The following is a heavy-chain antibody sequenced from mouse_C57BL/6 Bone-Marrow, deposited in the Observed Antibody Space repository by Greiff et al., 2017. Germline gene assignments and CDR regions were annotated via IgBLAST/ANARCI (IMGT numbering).Heavy chain of an antibody. CDR2: ISSGGSYT. V-gene: IGHV5-6*02. CDR3: ARHPYGSPCYFDV. D-gene: IGHD1-1*01. J-gene: IGHJ1*03. CDR1: GFTFSSYG. Sequence: DVMLVESGGDLVKPGGSLKLSCAASGFTFSSYGMSWVRQTPDKRLEWVATISSGGSYTYYPDSVKGRFTISRDNAKNTLYLQMSSLKSEDTAMYYCARHPYGSPCYFDVWGTGTTVTVSS.